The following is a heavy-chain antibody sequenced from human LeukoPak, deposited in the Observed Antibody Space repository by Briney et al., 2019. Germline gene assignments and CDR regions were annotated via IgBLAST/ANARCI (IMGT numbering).Heavy chain of an antibody. CDR3: AKDRLKYDFWSGYYFFDY. J-gene: IGHJ4*02. CDR2: VSWNSGLI. D-gene: IGHD3-3*01. Sequence: GGSLRLSCLGSGITLEDYAMHWVRQAPGKGLEWVSGVSWNSGLIGYADSVKGRFTISRDNSKSTLYLQMNSLRAEDTAVYYCAKDRLKYDFWSGYYFFDYWGQGTLVTVSS. CDR1: GITLEDYA. V-gene: IGHV3-9*01.